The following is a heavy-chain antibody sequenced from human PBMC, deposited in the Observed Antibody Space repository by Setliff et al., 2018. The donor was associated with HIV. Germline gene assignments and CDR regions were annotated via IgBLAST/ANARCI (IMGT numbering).Heavy chain of an antibody. CDR3: ARERATGKPPLLNWYFDL. J-gene: IGHJ2*01. V-gene: IGHV1-3*01. D-gene: IGHD1-1*01. CDR1: GYTFTNHL. Sequence: ASVKVSCKASGYTFTNHLLDWVRQAPGQRLEWMGWINADNGNTRYSQKFQGRVTITRDTSASTAYMELSSLTSQDTAVYYCARERATGKPPLLNWYFDLWGRGTLVTVSS. CDR2: INADNGNT.